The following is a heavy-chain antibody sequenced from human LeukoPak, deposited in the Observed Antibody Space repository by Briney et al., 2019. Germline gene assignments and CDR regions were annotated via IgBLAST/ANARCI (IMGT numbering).Heavy chain of an antibody. CDR3: ARDRIAVAGTLFGYYYYMDV. Sequence: GGSLRLSCAASGFTFDDYAMHWVRQAPGEGLEWVSGISWNSGSIGYADSVKGRFTISRDNAKNSLYLQRNSLRAEDTALYYCARDRIAVAGTLFGYYYYMDVWGKRTTVTVSS. D-gene: IGHD6-19*01. CDR1: GFTFDDYA. CDR2: ISWNSGSI. J-gene: IGHJ6*03. V-gene: IGHV3-9*01.